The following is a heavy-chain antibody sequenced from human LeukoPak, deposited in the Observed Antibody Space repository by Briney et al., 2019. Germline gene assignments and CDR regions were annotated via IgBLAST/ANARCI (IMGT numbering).Heavy chain of an antibody. V-gene: IGHV4-39*01. CDR1: GGSIISSSYY. J-gene: IGHJ4*02. D-gene: IGHD2-2*01. Sequence: PSETLSLTCTVSGGSIISSSYYWGWIRQPPGKGLEWIGSIYYSGSTYYNPSLKSRVTISVDTSKNQFSLKLSSVTAADTAVYYCASLPGGGYCSSTSCEIDYWGQGTLVTVSS. CDR2: IYYSGST. CDR3: ASLPGGGYCSSTSCEIDY.